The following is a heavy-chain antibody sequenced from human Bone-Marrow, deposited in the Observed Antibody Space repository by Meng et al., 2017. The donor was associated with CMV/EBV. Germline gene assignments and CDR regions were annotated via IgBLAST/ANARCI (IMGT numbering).Heavy chain of an antibody. J-gene: IGHJ6*02. V-gene: IGHV1-2*02. Sequence: ASVKVSCKASGYRFTGYYMHWVRQAPGQGLEWMGWINPNSGGTNYEQKFQGRGTMTRDTTISTAYMELSRLRPDDTAVYYCARDQKQCRSTSGYRDDGMDVWGQGTTVTVSS. D-gene: IGHD2-2*02. CDR1: GYRFTGYY. CDR2: INPNSGGT. CDR3: ARDQKQCRSTSGYRDDGMDV.